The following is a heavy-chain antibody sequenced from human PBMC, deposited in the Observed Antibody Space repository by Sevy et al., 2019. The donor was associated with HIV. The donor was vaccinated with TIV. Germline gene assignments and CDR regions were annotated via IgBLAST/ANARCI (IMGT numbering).Heavy chain of an antibody. J-gene: IGHJ6*02. CDR1: GFTFSSYA. CDR3: ARGGQPYFDWLFSGMDV. CDR2: ISYDGSNK. D-gene: IGHD3-9*01. V-gene: IGHV3-30*04. Sequence: GGFLRLSCAASGFTFSSYAMHWVRQAPGKGLEWVAVISYDGSNKYYADSVKGRFTISRDNSKNTLYLQMNSLRAEDTAVYYCARGGQPYFDWLFSGMDVWGQGTTVTVSS.